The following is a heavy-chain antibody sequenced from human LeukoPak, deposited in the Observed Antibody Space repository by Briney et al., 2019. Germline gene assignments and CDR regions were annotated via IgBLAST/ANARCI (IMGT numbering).Heavy chain of an antibody. CDR1: GYTFTSYD. D-gene: IGHD1-26*01. CDR2: MNPNSGNT. J-gene: IGHJ4*02. CDR3: ARGPRYSGSYF. Sequence: ASVKVSCKASGYTFTSYDINWVRQATGQGLEWMGWMNPNSGNTGYAQKFQGRVTMTRYTSISTACMELSSLRSEDTAVYYCARGPRYSGSYFWGQGTLVTVSS. V-gene: IGHV1-8*01.